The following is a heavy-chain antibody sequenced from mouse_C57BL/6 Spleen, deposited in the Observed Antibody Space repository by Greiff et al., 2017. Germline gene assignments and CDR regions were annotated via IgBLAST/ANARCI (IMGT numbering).Heavy chain of an antibody. CDR1: GYTFTSYW. D-gene: IGHD1-1*01. CDR2: IDPSDSYT. V-gene: IGHV1-69*01. CDR3: ALYGGSSWFAY. Sequence: QLQQPGAELVMPGASVKLSCKASGYTFTSYWMHWVKQRPGQGLEWIGEIDPSDSYTNYNQKFKGKSTLTVDKSSSTAYMQLSSLTSEDSAVYYCALYGGSSWFAYWGQGTLVTVSA. J-gene: IGHJ3*01.